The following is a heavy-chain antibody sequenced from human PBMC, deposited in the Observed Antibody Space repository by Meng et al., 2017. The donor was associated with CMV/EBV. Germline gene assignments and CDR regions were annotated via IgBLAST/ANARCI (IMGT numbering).Heavy chain of an antibody. Sequence: ASVKVSCKASGYTFTSYDINWVRQATGQGLEWMGWMNPNSGNTGYAQKFQGRVTITRNTSISTAYMELSSLRSEDTAVYYRARGSYYDFWSGPRRFDPWGQGTLVTVSS. D-gene: IGHD3-3*01. V-gene: IGHV1-8*03. CDR3: ARGSYYDFWSGPRRFDP. J-gene: IGHJ5*02. CDR1: GYTFTSYD. CDR2: MNPNSGNT.